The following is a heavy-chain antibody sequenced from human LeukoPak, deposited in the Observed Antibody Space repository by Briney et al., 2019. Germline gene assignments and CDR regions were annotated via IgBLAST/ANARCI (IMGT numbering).Heavy chain of an antibody. Sequence: SETLSLTCTVSGGSIGSSYWSWNWQPAGKGLEWIGRFFTGGSTYYNPSLESRVTMSVDTSKNQFSLNLSSVTAADTAVYFCARGSGVAVGMDVWGQGTTVIVSS. CDR1: GGSIGSSY. CDR2: FFTGGST. D-gene: IGHD6-19*01. J-gene: IGHJ6*02. V-gene: IGHV4-4*07. CDR3: ARGSGVAVGMDV.